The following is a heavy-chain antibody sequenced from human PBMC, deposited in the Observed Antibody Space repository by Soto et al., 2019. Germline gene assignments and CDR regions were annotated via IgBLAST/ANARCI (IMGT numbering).Heavy chain of an antibody. CDR3: ARDIAAAGTNPESGMYYFDY. V-gene: IGHV1-69*01. J-gene: IGHJ4*02. CDR2: IIPIFGTA. CDR1: GGTFSSYA. Sequence: QVQLVQSGAEVKKPGSSVKVSCKASGGTFSSYAISWVRQAPGQGLEWMGGIIPIFGTANYAQKFQGRVTITADESTSTAYMELSSLRSEDTAVYYCARDIAAAGTNPESGMYYFDYWGQGTLVTVSS. D-gene: IGHD6-13*01.